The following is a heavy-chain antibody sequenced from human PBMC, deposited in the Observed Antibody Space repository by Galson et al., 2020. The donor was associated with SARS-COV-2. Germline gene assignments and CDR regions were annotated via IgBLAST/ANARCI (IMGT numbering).Heavy chain of an antibody. Sequence: ASVKVSCKASGGTFSSYAISWVRQAPGQGLEWMGRIIPILGIANYAQKFQGRVTITADKSTSTAYMELSSLRSEDTAVYYCARTEPSIPSPTIFGVVIISGGWFDPWGQGTLVTVSS. CDR2: IIPILGIA. D-gene: IGHD3-3*01. J-gene: IGHJ5*02. V-gene: IGHV1-69*04. CDR3: ARTEPSIPSPTIFGVVIISGGWFDP. CDR1: GGTFSSYA.